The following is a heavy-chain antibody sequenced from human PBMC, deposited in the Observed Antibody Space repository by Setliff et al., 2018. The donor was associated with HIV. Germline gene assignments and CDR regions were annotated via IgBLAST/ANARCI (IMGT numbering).Heavy chain of an antibody. Sequence: SVKVSCKASGDTFSNYAISWVRQAPGQGLEWMGGVIPIFGTANYAQKFEGRVTITADKSTSTAYMEVNSLRFEDTAVYYCARVFYYSAGSYSLDYWGQETLVTVSS. J-gene: IGHJ4*01. V-gene: IGHV1-69*06. D-gene: IGHD3-10*01. CDR2: VIPIFGTA. CDR1: GDTFSNYA. CDR3: ARVFYYSAGSYSLDY.